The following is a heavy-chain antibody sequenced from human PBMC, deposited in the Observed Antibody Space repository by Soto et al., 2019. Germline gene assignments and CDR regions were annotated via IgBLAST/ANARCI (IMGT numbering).Heavy chain of an antibody. CDR2: LSSSRPYT. CDR1: GFIFSAYS. V-gene: IGHV3-11*05. Sequence: GGSLSPPYAPSGFIFSAYSMGWISQAPRRAQERGSELSSSRPYTNDADYGKGRVTIPRDSTKNSLYLQMNSQRAEDTALYYCARVARGSGSYAAFVYFDHWGQGALLTVST. CDR3: ARVARGSGSYAAFVYFDH. J-gene: IGHJ4*02. D-gene: IGHD3-10*01.